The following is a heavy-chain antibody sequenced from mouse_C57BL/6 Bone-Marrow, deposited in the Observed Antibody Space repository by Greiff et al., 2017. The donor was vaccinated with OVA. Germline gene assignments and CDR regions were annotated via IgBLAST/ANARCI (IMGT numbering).Heavy chain of an antibody. Sequence: EVQLQQSVAELVRPGASVKLSCTASGFNIKNNYMHWVKQRPEQGLEWLGRIDPANGNTNYAPKFKGKATITADTSSNPAYLQLSSLTSEDTTIYYCARINGYPMAMDYWGQGTSVTVSS. V-gene: IGHV14-3*01. CDR2: IDPANGNT. J-gene: IGHJ4*01. D-gene: IGHD2-2*01. CDR1: GFNIKNNY. CDR3: ARINGYPMAMDY.